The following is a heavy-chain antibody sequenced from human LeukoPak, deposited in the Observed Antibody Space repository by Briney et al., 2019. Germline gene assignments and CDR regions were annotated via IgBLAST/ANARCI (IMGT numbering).Heavy chain of an antibody. V-gene: IGHV3-30-3*01. Sequence: GGSLRLSCAASGFTFSSYAMHWVRQAPGKGLEWVAVISYDGSNKYYADSVKGRFTISRDNSKNTLYLQMNSLRAEDTAVYYCARGESGLLWFGELSDWGQGALVTVSS. CDR2: ISYDGSNK. D-gene: IGHD3-10*01. CDR3: ARGESGLLWFGELSD. J-gene: IGHJ4*02. CDR1: GFTFSSYA.